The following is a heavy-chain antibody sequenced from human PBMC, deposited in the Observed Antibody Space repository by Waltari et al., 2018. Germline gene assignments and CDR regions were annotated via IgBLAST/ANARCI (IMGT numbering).Heavy chain of an antibody. V-gene: IGHV4-39*01. CDR2: ISYSGST. D-gene: IGHD3-10*01. J-gene: IGHJ5*02. CDR3: ARRDYGSGSYYNDWFDP. Sequence: QLQLQESGPGLVKPSETLSLTCTVSGGSISSSSYYWGWIRQPPGKGLEWIGSISYSGSTHYNPSLKSRVTISVGPSKNQFSLKLSSVTAADTAVYYCARRDYGSGSYYNDWFDPWGQGTLVTVSS. CDR1: GGSISSSSYY.